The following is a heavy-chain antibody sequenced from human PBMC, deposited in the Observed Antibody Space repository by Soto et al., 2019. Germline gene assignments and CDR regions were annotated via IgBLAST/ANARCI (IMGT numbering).Heavy chain of an antibody. Sequence: QVQLVQSGAEVKKPGASVKVSCKDYCSTFQNYGISCVRQARGQGLEWMGWISGSNGDTDYAHNFKGRLTMTTDTSTSTAYMELMSLASDDTAVFFCARDSGNFGVWTYFFDNWGQGTLITVAS. CDR1: CSTFQNYG. CDR3: ARDSGNFGVWTYFFDN. J-gene: IGHJ4*02. V-gene: IGHV1-18*01. D-gene: IGHD4-17*01. CDR2: ISGSNGDT.